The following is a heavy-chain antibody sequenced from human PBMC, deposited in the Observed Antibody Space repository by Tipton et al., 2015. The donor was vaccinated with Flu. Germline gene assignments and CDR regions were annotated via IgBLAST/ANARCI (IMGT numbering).Heavy chain of an antibody. J-gene: IGHJ6*02. CDR3: ARDCSSTSCYGDGYYYTMDV. Sequence: TLSLTCDVSGDSISSGYFWAWIRQPPGKGPEWIGSMYHSGRTYYNASLKGRVTISLDTSKNQFSLKLSSVTAAGTAVYYCARDCSSTSCYGDGYYYTMDVWGQGTTVTVSS. D-gene: IGHD2-2*01. CDR2: MYHSGRT. CDR1: GDSISSGYF. V-gene: IGHV4-38-2*02.